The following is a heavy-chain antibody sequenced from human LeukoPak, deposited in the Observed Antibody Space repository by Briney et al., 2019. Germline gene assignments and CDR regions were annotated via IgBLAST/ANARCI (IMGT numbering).Heavy chain of an antibody. J-gene: IGHJ3*02. Sequence: ASVKVSCKASGYTFTGYYMHWVRQAPGQGLEWMGWINPNSGCTNYAQKFQGRVTMTRDTSISTAYMELSRLRSDDTAVYYCARGRGSYNAFDIWGQGTMVTVSS. D-gene: IGHD1-26*01. CDR1: GYTFTGYY. CDR3: ARGRGSYNAFDI. V-gene: IGHV1-2*02. CDR2: INPNSGCT.